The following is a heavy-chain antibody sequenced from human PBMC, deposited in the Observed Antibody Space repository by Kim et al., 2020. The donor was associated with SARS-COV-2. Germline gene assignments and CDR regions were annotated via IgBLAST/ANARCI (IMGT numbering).Heavy chain of an antibody. CDR3: ARDVDTAMIPNYYYYGMDV. CDR1: GYTFTSYG. D-gene: IGHD5-18*01. V-gene: IGHV1-18*01. J-gene: IGHJ6*02. Sequence: ASVKVSCKASGYTFTSYGISWVRQAPGQGLEWMGWISAYNGNTNYAQKLQGRVTMTTDTSTSTAYMELRSLRSDDTAVYYCARDVDTAMIPNYYYYGMDVWGQGTTVTVSS. CDR2: ISAYNGNT.